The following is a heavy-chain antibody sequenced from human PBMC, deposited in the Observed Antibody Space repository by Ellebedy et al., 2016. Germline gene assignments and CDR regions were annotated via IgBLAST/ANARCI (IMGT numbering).Heavy chain of an antibody. V-gene: IGHV3-30*02. J-gene: IGHJ4*02. D-gene: IGHD4-17*01. Sequence: GGSLRLSXAASGFTFRSFRMHWVRQAPGKGLEWVAIIWYDGSNKYYADSVKGRFTISRDNSKNTLYLQVNSLRAEDTAVYYCAKYTTVTPGFFDYWGQGTLISVSS. CDR2: IWYDGSNK. CDR3: AKYTTVTPGFFDY. CDR1: GFTFRSFR.